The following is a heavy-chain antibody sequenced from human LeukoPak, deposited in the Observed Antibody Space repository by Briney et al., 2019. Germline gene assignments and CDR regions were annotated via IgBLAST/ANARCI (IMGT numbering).Heavy chain of an antibody. Sequence: SVKVSCKASGGTFSSYAISWVRQAPGQGLEWMGRIIPIFGTANYAQKCQGRVTITADASTRTASMELSSVISEDTAVYYCALLGCSSTNCYRAPDYRGQPTQATDPS. CDR1: GGTFSSYA. CDR2: IIPIFGTA. CDR3: ALLGCSSTNCYRAPDY. J-gene: IGHJ4*02. D-gene: IGHD2-2*01. V-gene: IGHV1-69*13.